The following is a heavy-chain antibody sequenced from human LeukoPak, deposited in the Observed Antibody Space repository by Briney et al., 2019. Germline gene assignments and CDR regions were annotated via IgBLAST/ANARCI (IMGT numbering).Heavy chain of an antibody. J-gene: IGHJ5*02. CDR2: INPNSGGT. CDR3: ARAGDSVNVS. D-gene: IGHD3-22*01. CDR1: VYTFTRYY. V-gene: IGHV1-2*02. Sequence: ASVKVSCTASVYTFTRYYMHWVRHAPGQGLEWMGWINPNSGGTNYAQDFHGRVTMTRDTSISTAYMELSRLRSDDTAVYYCARAGDSVNVSWGQGTLVTVSS.